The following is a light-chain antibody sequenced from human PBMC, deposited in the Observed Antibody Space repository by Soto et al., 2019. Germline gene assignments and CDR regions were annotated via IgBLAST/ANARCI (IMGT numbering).Light chain of an antibody. Sequence: SVLTQPPSVSAAPGQKVTISCSGGSSNIGNNYVSWYQHLPGTAPKLLIYDNNERPSGIPDRFSGSKSGTSATLGITGLQTGDEADYYCGTWDTSLSAVVFGGGTKLTVL. CDR1: SSNIGNNY. CDR3: GTWDTSLSAVV. V-gene: IGLV1-51*01. CDR2: DNN. J-gene: IGLJ2*01.